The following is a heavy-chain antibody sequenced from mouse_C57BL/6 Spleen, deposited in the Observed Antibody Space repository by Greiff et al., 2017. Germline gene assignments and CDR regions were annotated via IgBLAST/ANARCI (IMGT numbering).Heavy chain of an antibody. J-gene: IGHJ3*01. V-gene: IGHV1-64*01. Sequence: QVQLQQPGAELVKPGASVKLSCKASGYTFTSYWMHWVKQRPGQGLEWIGMIHPNSGSTNYNEKFKSKATLTVDKSSSTAYMQLRSLTSEDSAVYYCARDKNYSNYVRFAYWGQGTLVTVSA. D-gene: IGHD2-5*01. CDR2: IHPNSGST. CDR3: ARDKNYSNYVRFAY. CDR1: GYTFTSYW.